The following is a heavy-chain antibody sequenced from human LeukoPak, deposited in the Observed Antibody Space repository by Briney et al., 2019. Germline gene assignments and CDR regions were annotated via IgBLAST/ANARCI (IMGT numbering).Heavy chain of an antibody. J-gene: IGHJ5*02. CDR1: GFTFSSYG. CDR2: IWYDGSNK. CDR3: AREGYLGYCSGGSCFNWFDP. Sequence: PGRSLRLSCAASGFTFSSYGMHWVRQAPGKGPEWVAVIWYDGSNKYYADSVKGRFTISRDNSKNTLYLQMNSLRAEDTAVYYCAREGYLGYCSGGSCFNWFDPWGQGTLVTVSS. V-gene: IGHV3-33*01. D-gene: IGHD2-15*01.